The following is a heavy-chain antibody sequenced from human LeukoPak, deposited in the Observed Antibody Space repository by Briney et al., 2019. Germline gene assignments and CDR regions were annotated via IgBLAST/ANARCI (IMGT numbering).Heavy chain of an antibody. D-gene: IGHD2-2*01. J-gene: IGHJ4*02. CDR1: GFTFDDYA. Sequence: PGGSLRLSCAASGFTFDDYAMHWVRQAPGKGLEWVSLISWDGGSTYYADSVKGRFTISRDNSKNSLYLQMNSLRAEDTALYYCAKGYCSSTSCYALDYWGQGTLVTVSS. CDR3: AKGYCSSTSCYALDY. V-gene: IGHV3-43D*04. CDR2: ISWDGGST.